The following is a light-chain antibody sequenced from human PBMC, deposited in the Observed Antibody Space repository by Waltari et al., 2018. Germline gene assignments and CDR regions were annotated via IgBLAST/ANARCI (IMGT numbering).Light chain of an antibody. CDR2: EGN. CDR1: SSAVGGCNL. CDR3: CSFAGSTTWV. V-gene: IGLV2-23*01. Sequence: QSALTQTASVSGSPGQSITISCTGTSSAVGGCNLVSWYQQHPGKAPKLIIYEGNKWPSGVSHRFSGSKSGNTASLTISGLQAEDEADYYCCSFAGSTTWVFGGGTTLTVL. J-gene: IGLJ3*02.